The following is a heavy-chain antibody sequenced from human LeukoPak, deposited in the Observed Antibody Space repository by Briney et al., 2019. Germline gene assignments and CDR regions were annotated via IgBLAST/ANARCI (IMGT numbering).Heavy chain of an antibody. CDR1: GFTFDDYA. J-gene: IGHJ4*02. Sequence: HTGGSLRLSCAASGFTFDDYAMHWVRQAPGKGLEWVSGISWNSGSIGYADSVKGRFTISRDDAKNSLYLQMNSLRAEDTALYYCAKAGAAAGVHWGQGTLVTVSS. D-gene: IGHD6-13*01. CDR3: AKAGAAAGVH. V-gene: IGHV3-9*01. CDR2: ISWNSGSI.